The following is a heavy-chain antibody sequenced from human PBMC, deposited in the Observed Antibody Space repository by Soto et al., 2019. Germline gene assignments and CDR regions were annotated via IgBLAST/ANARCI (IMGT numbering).Heavy chain of an antibody. CDR1: GDSVSSGRYY. D-gene: IGHD6-19*01. CDR3: ARSGAGSGWL. CDR2: IYNSGST. J-gene: IGHJ4*02. Sequence: QVQLQESGPGLVEPSETLSLTCTVSGDSVSSGRYYWSWSRQPPGKGLEWIGYIYNSGSTNYKSPLKSRITISVDTSKNQFSLKLTSVTAADTAVYYCARSGAGSGWLGGQGTLVTVSS. V-gene: IGHV4-61*01.